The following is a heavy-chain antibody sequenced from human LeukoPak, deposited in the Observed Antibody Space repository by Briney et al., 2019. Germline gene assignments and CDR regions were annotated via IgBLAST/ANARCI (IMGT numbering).Heavy chain of an antibody. CDR3: TRNVYDLRGQWLVPGFDY. CDR1: GFTFGSYE. CDR2: IGTIISTT. J-gene: IGHJ4*02. D-gene: IGHD6-19*01. V-gene: IGHV3-48*03. Sequence: GGSLRLSCAASGFTFGSYEMNWVRQAPGKGLEWVSYIGTIISTTYYADSVKGRFTVSRDDAKSSLYLQMSSLRAEDTAVYYCTRNVYDLRGQWLVPGFDYWGQGTLVTVSS.